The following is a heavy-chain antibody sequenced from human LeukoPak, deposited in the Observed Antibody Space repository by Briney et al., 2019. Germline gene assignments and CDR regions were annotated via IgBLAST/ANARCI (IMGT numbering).Heavy chain of an antibody. V-gene: IGHV1-69*04. CDR2: IIPILGIA. Sequence: GASVTVSCKASGGTFSSYAISWVRQAPGQGLEWMGRIIPILGIANYAQKFQGRVTITADKSTSTAYMELSSLRSEDTAVYYCARARHYDFWSGLIGWFDPWGQGTLVTVSS. CDR1: GGTFSSYA. D-gene: IGHD3-3*01. CDR3: ARARHYDFWSGLIGWFDP. J-gene: IGHJ5*02.